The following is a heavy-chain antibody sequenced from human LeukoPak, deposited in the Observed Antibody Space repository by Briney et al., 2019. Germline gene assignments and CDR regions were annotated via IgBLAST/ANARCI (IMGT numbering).Heavy chain of an antibody. Sequence: PGGSLRLSCAASGFTVSSTYMSWVRDAPGQGLEWVSLLYSSGITFYAESVQGRFTISRDNSKNTLYLQMNSLRAEDTAIYYCARDSSSFPNYFDFWGQGTLVTVSS. CDR2: LYSSGIT. CDR3: ARDSSSFPNYFDF. D-gene: IGHD3-3*02. J-gene: IGHJ4*02. V-gene: IGHV3-53*01. CDR1: GFTVSSTY.